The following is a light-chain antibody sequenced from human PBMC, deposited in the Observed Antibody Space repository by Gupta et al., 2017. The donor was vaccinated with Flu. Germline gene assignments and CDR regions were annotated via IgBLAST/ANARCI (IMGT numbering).Light chain of an antibody. CDR3: QSSETSGTWV. CDR1: ALPKQY. CDR2: KDI. V-gene: IGLV3-25*02. Sequence: SYELTQPPSVSVSPGQTARITCSGNALPKQYGYWYQQTPGQAPIVVIYKDIERPSGIPERFSGSSSGTTVTLTISGVQAEDEADYYCQSSETSGTWVFGGGTKLTVL. J-gene: IGLJ3*02.